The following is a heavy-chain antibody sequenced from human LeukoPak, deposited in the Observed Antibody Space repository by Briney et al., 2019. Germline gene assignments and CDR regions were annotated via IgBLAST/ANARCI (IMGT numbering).Heavy chain of an antibody. J-gene: IGHJ4*02. CDR2: ISWNSGSI. V-gene: IGHV3-9*01. CDR3: AKDYAPYYYDSSGQLDY. CDR1: GFTVSSNY. D-gene: IGHD3-22*01. Sequence: PGGSLRLSCAASGFTVSSNYMSWVRQAPGKGLEWVSGISWNSGSIGYADSVKGRFTISRDNAKNSLYLQMNSLRAEDTALYYCAKDYAPYYYDSSGQLDYWGQGTLVTVPS.